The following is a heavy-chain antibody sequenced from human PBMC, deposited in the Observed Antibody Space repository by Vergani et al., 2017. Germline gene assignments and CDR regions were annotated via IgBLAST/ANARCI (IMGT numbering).Heavy chain of an antibody. Sequence: EVQLVESGGGLVQPGRSLRLSCAASGFTFDDYAMHWVRQAPGKGLEWVSGISWNSGSIGYADSVKGRFTISRDNAKNSLYLQMNSLRAGDTALYYCAKGPRYCSSTSCYPAGHYYYYYMDVWGKGTTVTVSS. CDR1: GFTFDDYA. D-gene: IGHD2-2*01. V-gene: IGHV3-9*01. CDR3: AKGPRYCSSTSCYPAGHYYYYYMDV. J-gene: IGHJ6*03. CDR2: ISWNSGSI.